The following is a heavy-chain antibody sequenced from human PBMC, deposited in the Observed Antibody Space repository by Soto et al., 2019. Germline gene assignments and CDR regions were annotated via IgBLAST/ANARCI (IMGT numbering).Heavy chain of an antibody. J-gene: IGHJ2*01. V-gene: IGHV4-4*07. CDR1: GDSISNVY. CDR2: VSASART. D-gene: IGHD2-8*01. CDR3: ATGMGRYLDL. Sequence: QVQLQESGPGLVKPSETLSLTCTVSGDSISNVYWSWIRQPAGKGLESMGRVSASARTNYNPTLQSRVNMSLVTSKNQFSLRLASVSAADTAGYLRATGMGRYLDLWGRGTLVMVSS.